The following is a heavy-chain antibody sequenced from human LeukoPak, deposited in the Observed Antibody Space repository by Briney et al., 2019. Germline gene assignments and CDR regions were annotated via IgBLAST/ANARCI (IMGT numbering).Heavy chain of an antibody. V-gene: IGHV3-15*01. CDR2: IKRQTEGWAK. D-gene: IGHD1-14*01. CDR1: GFSFSDAW. J-gene: IGHJ4*02. CDR3: SRNADHDW. Sequence: TGGSLRLSCAGSGFSFSDAWFNWVRQTPEKGLEWLARIKRQTEGWAKDYAAPVKGRFTISSDDSKSTVYLQMNSLEIEDTAVYFCSRNADHDWWGQGTLVTVSS.